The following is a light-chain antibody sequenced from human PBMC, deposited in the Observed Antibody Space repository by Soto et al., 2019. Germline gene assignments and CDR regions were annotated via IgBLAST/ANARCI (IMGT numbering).Light chain of an antibody. V-gene: IGLV2-14*03. J-gene: IGLJ7*01. CDR3: NSYTSSSTLV. Sequence: QSVLTQPASVSGSPGQSITLSCTGTSSDVGGYDYVSWYQHHPGKAPKLMIYDVSNRPLGVSNRFSGSKSGNTASLTISGLQAEDEADYYCNSYTSSSTLVFGGGTPLTVL. CDR2: DVS. CDR1: SSDVGGYDY.